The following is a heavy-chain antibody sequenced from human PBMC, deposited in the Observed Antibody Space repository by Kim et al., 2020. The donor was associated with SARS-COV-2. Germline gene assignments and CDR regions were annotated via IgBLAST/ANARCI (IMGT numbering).Heavy chain of an antibody. Sequence: SVKVSCKASGGTFSSYAISWVRQAPGQGLEWMGGIIPIFGTANYAQKFQGRVTITADESTSTAYMELSSLRSEDTAVYYCAREWNGYCGGDCYYYYGMDVWGQGTTVTVSS. D-gene: IGHD2-21*02. CDR1: GGTFSSYA. CDR2: IIPIFGTA. V-gene: IGHV1-69*13. J-gene: IGHJ6*02. CDR3: AREWNGYCGGDCYYYYGMDV.